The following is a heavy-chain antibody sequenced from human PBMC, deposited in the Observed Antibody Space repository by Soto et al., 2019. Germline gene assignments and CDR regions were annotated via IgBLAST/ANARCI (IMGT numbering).Heavy chain of an antibody. CDR1: GGSFSGYY. CDR2: INHSGST. CDR3: ARPEGWNYFDY. V-gene: IGHV4-34*01. D-gene: IGHD6-19*01. J-gene: IGHJ4*02. Sequence: PSETLSLTCAVYGGSFSGYYWSWIRQPPGKGLEWIGEINHSGSTNYNPSLKSRVTISVDTSKNQFSLKLSSVTAADTAVYYCARPEGWNYFDYWVQGTLVTVSS.